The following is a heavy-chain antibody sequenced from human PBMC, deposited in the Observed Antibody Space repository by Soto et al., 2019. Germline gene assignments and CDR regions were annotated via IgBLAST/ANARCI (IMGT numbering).Heavy chain of an antibody. CDR3: AMVSAFDFWSGHFVFGWFDS. D-gene: IGHD3-3*01. J-gene: IGHJ5*01. V-gene: IGHV3-23*01. CDR1: GFPFDTHA. Sequence: EVRLLESGGGFVRPGGSLRLACSASGFPFDTHAMAWSRQVTGKGLERLASFRATGLSKYHPDSVKGRMTISRDNSNNTVYLHMKTLRAEDTAVYNCAMVSAFDFWSGHFVFGWFDSWGQGTEVTVSS. CDR2: FRATGLSK.